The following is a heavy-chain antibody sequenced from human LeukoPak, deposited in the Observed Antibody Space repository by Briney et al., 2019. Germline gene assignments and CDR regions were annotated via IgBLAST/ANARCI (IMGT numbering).Heavy chain of an antibody. CDR3: ARRQGCSSTSCPPDS. J-gene: IGHJ4*02. V-gene: IGHV5-51*01. Sequence: GESLKISCRGSAYSFTTYWIGWVRQMPGKGLEWMGIIYPGDSDTRYSPSFQGQVTMSADKSINTAYLQWSSLKASDTAMYYCARRQGCSSTSCPPDSWGQGTLVTVSS. D-gene: IGHD2-2*01. CDR1: AYSFTTYW. CDR2: IYPGDSDT.